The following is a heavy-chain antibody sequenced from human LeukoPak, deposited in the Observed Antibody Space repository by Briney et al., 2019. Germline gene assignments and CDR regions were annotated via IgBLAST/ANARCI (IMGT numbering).Heavy chain of an antibody. Sequence: GASVKVSCKASGYTFTSYYMHWVRQAPGQGLEWMGWINPNSGGTNYAQKFQGRVTMTRDTSISTAYMELSRLRSDDTAVYYCARVYSPAAISGAFDIWGQGTMVTVSS. V-gene: IGHV1-2*02. CDR3: ARVYSPAAISGAFDI. CDR2: INPNSGGT. J-gene: IGHJ3*02. D-gene: IGHD2-2*01. CDR1: GYTFTSYY.